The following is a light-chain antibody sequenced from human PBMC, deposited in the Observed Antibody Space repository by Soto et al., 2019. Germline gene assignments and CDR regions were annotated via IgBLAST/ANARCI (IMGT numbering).Light chain of an antibody. J-gene: IGLJ2*01. CDR3: ESWDSNTRV. Sequence: QPVLTQSSSASASLGSSVKLTCTLSSGHSSYIIAWHQQQPGKAPRYLMKLEGSGSYNKGSGVPDRFSGSSSGADRYLTISILQFEDEANYDCESWDSNTRVFGGGTKVTVL. CDR2: LEGSGSY. V-gene: IGLV4-60*02. CDR1: SGHSSYI.